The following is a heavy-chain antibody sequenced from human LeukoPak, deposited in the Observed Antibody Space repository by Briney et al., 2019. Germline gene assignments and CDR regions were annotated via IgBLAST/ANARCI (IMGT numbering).Heavy chain of an antibody. CDR3: AKYVSAKGPPYALDV. Sequence: AGRSLRLSCAASGFTFKNYGMDWVRQAPGKGLEWVAIIWYDGSNKYYADSVKGRFTISRDNSKNTLYLQMNSLRAEDTAVYYCAKYVSAKGPPYALDVWGQGTTVTVSS. V-gene: IGHV3-33*06. CDR1: GFTFKNYG. D-gene: IGHD2/OR15-2a*01. J-gene: IGHJ6*02. CDR2: IWYDGSNK.